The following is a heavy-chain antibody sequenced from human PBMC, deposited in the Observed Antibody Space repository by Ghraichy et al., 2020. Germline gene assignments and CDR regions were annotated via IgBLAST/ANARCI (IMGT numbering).Heavy chain of an antibody. CDR2: IVGFGGST. V-gene: IGHV3-23*01. J-gene: IGHJ4*02. Sequence: GGSLRLSCVASGFTFKNFAMSWVRQVPGKGLEWVSSIVGFGGSTFYAESAKGRFTISRDNSKNTLYLEMTSLRAEDTGVYYCAKEPFRMTSRYFDSWGQGTLVSVSS. D-gene: IGHD2-2*01. CDR1: GFTFKNFA. CDR3: AKEPFRMTSRYFDS.